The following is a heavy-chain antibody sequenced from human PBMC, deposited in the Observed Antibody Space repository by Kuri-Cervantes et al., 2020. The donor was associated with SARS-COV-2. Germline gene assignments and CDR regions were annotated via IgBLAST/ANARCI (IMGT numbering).Heavy chain of an antibody. CDR3: ARVHKAGATYYYYYMDV. D-gene: IGHD1-26*01. CDR1: GLTFRSYW. CDR2: IKPDGSEK. V-gene: IGHV3-7*01. Sequence: GGSLRLSCAASGLTFRSYWMSWVRQAPGKGLEWVANIKPDGSEKNYVDSVKGRFTISRDNAKNSLYLQTSSLRVEDTAVYYCARVHKAGATYYYYYMDVWGKGTTVTVSS. J-gene: IGHJ6*03.